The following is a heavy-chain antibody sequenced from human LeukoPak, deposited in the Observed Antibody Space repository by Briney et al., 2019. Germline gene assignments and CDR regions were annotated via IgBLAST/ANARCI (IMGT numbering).Heavy chain of an antibody. V-gene: IGHV4-38-2*02. CDR1: GYSISSCYY. CDR3: ARLRDVLSYYDSSGYYYFDY. J-gene: IGHJ4*02. Sequence: SETLSLTCTVSGYSISSCYYWGWIRQPPGKGLELIGSIYHSGSTYYNPSLKSRVTISVDTSKNQFSLKLSSVTAADTAVYYCARLRDVLSYYDSSGYYYFDYWGQGTLVTVSS. CDR2: IYHSGST. D-gene: IGHD3-22*01.